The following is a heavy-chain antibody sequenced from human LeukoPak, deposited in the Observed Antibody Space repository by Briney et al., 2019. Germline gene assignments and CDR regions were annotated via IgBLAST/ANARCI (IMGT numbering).Heavy chain of an antibody. Sequence: TSETLSLTCTVSGGSISSYYWSWIRQPAGKGLEWIGRIYASGSTNYNPSLKSRVTMSVDTSKNQFSLKLSSVTAADTAVYYFARHSGTSGWPYFDSWGQGTLVTVSS. D-gene: IGHD6-19*01. CDR2: IYASGST. CDR1: GGSISSYY. J-gene: IGHJ4*02. CDR3: ARHSGTSGWPYFDS. V-gene: IGHV4-4*07.